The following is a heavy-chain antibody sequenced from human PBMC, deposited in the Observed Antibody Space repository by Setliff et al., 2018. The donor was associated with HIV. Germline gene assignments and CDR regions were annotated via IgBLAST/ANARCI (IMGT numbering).Heavy chain of an antibody. CDR3: SRGPKYIIPTSNWFDS. CDR1: GYTFTNYG. J-gene: IGHJ5*01. D-gene: IGHD1-26*01. V-gene: IGHV1-18*01. CDR2: ISPYNGDM. Sequence: GASVKVSCKASGYTFTNYGISWVRQAPGQGLEWMGWISPYNGDMKYAQNFQGRLSVTIDTSTTTAYMELSSLRPDDTAVYYCSRGPKYIIPTSNWFDSWG.